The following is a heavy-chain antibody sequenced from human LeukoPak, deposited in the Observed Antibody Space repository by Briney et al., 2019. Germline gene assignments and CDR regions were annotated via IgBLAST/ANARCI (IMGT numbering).Heavy chain of an antibody. CDR3: ARDQYDTWSRRGNFDS. CDR2: IKLDGSEK. D-gene: IGHD3/OR15-3a*01. J-gene: IGHJ4*02. V-gene: IGHV3-7*03. CDR1: GFTFSSHA. Sequence: GGSLRLSCAASGFTFSSHAMSWVRQAPGKGLERVANIKLDGSEKNYVDSVKGRFTISRDNTKNSLYLQMNSLRAEDTAVFYCARDQYDTWSRRGNFDSWGQGTLVIVSS.